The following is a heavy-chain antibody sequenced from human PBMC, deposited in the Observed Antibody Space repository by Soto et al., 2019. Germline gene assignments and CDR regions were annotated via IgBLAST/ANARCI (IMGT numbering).Heavy chain of an antibody. CDR2: IIPIFGTA. CDR1: GGTFSSYA. J-gene: IGHJ6*02. CDR3: GTAMVRYYYGMDV. D-gene: IGHD3-10*01. Sequence: SVKVSCKASGGTFSSYAISWVRQAPGQGLEWMGGIIPIFGTANYAQKFQGRVTITADKSTSTAYMELSSLRSEDTAVYYCGTAMVRYYYGMDVWGQGTTVTVSS. V-gene: IGHV1-69*06.